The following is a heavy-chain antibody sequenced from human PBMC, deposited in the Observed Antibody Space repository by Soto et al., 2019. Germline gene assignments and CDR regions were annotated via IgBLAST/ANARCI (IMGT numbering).Heavy chain of an antibody. CDR3: ARERTGTTSMDV. D-gene: IGHD1-1*01. Sequence: ASVKVSCKASGYTFTSYDINWVRQATGQGLEWMGWMNPNSGNTGYAQKFQGRVTLTRNTSISTAYMELSSLRSEDTAVYYCARERTGTTSMDVWGQGTTVTVSS. CDR1: GYTFTSYD. V-gene: IGHV1-8*01. J-gene: IGHJ6*02. CDR2: MNPNSGNT.